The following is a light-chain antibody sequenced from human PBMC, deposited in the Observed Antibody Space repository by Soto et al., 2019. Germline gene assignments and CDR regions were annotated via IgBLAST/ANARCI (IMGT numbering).Light chain of an antibody. CDR3: SSIVPGIVL. J-gene: IGLJ1*01. Sequence: QSVLTQPASVSGSPGQAITISCIGTSHDIGDHNSVSWHQQYPGEAPKLLIFDVNNRPSGISNRFSGSKSGNTASLTISGLQAEDEAVYYCSSIVPGIVLFGTGTKVTVL. V-gene: IGLV2-14*01. CDR1: SHDIGDHNS. CDR2: DVN.